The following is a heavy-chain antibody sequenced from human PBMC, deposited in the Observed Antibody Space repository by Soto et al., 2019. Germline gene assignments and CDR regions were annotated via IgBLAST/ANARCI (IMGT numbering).Heavy chain of an antibody. CDR2: IYYSGST. CDR3: ARSIAARAGDYYYYGMDV. Sequence: SETLSLTCTVSGGSISSGDYYWSWIRQPPGKGLEWIGYIYYSGSTYYNPSLKSRVTISVDTSKNQFSLKLSSVTAADTAVYYCARSIAARAGDYYYYGMDVWGQGTTVTVSS. CDR1: GGSISSGDYY. V-gene: IGHV4-30-4*01. D-gene: IGHD6-6*01. J-gene: IGHJ6*02.